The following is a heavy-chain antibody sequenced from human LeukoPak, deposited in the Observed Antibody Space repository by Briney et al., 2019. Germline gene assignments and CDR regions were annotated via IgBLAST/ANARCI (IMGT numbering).Heavy chain of an antibody. CDR3: ARAVIFFTKNWFDP. CDR1: GGSFSGYY. CDR2: INHSGST. V-gene: IGHV4-34*01. J-gene: IGHJ5*02. D-gene: IGHD3-3*02. Sequence: PSETLSLTCAVYGGSFSGYYWSWIRQPPGKGLEWIGEINHSGSTNYNPSLKSRVTISVDTSKNQFSLKLSSVTAADTAVYYCARAVIFFTKNWFDPWGQGTLVTVSS.